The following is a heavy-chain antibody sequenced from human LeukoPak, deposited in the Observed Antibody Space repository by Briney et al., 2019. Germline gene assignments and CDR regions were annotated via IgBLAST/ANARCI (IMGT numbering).Heavy chain of an antibody. CDR3: ASEVAGTLY. J-gene: IGHJ4*02. Sequence: GGSLRLSCAASGFTFSTYTMNWVRQAPGKGLEWVANIKQDGSEKYYVDSVKGRFTISRDNAKNSLYLQMNSLRAEDTAVYYCASEVAGTLYWGQGTLVTVSS. V-gene: IGHV3-7*01. CDR1: GFTFSTYT. CDR2: IKQDGSEK. D-gene: IGHD6-19*01.